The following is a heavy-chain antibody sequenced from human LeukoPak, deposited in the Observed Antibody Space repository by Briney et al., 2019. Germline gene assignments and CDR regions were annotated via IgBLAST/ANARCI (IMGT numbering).Heavy chain of an antibody. CDR1: GFSFSSCG. CDR2: FSYNGIET. J-gene: IGHJ4*02. Sequence: GRSLRLSCAASGFSFSSCGMHWVRRAPGKGLEWLAVFSYNGIETHYADSVRGRFTISRDNRKNTLHLQMDSLRAEDTAAYYCVKEQSYGYYRVADYWGQGTLVTVSS. V-gene: IGHV3-30*18. CDR3: VKEQSYGYYRVADY. D-gene: IGHD1-26*01.